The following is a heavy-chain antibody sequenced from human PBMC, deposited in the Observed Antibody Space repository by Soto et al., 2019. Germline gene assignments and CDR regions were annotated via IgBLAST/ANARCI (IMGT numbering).Heavy chain of an antibody. CDR3: ARGPTGPAGRGYRAKSWFDP. CDR2: MNPNSGNT. J-gene: IGHJ5*02. CDR1: GYTFTSYD. D-gene: IGHD1-1*01. V-gene: IGHV1-8*01. Sequence: QVQLVQSGAEMKKPGASVKVSCKASGYTFTSYDINWVRQATGQGLEWMGWMNPNSGNTGYAQKFQGRVTMPRTPSISTAYMELSSLRSEDTAVYCWARGPTGPAGRGYRAKSWFDPWGQGTLVTVSS.